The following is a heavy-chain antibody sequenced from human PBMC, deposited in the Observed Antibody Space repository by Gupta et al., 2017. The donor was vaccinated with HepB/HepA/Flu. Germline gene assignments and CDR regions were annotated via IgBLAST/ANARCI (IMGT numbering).Heavy chain of an antibody. D-gene: IGHD2-21*01. CDR1: GFTFSFYE. J-gene: IGHJ4*02. V-gene: IGHV3-48*03. CDR3: ARIPLDFDF. Sequence: EVQLVESGGGLVQPGGSLRLSCAASGFTFSFYEMNWVRQAPGKGLEWVAYSSSSGSTICYADSVKGRFTISRDNAKNSLYLQMHSLRAEDTAVYYCARIPLDFDFWGQGTLVTVSS. CDR2: SSSSGSTI.